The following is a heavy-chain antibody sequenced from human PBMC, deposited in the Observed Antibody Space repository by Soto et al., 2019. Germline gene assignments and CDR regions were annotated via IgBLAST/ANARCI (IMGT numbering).Heavy chain of an antibody. J-gene: IGHJ6*02. V-gene: IGHV4-59*12. CDR3: ARRSGFAPSSSWPGYYYGMAV. CDR1: GGSISSYY. Sequence: SETLSLTCTVSGGSISSYYWSWIRQPPGKGLEWIGEIYYSGSTNYNPSLKSRVTISVDKSKNQFSLKLSSVTAADTAVYYCARRSGFAPSSSWPGYYYGMAVWGQGTTVTVSS. D-gene: IGHD6-13*01. CDR2: IYYSGST.